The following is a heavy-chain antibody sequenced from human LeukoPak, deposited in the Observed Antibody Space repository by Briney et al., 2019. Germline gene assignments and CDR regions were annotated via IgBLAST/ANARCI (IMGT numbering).Heavy chain of an antibody. V-gene: IGHV3-21*01. J-gene: IGHJ6*02. CDR1: GFTFSSYS. Sequence: PGRSLRLSCAASGFTFSSYSMNWVRQAPGKGLEWVSSISSSSSYIYYADSVKGRFTISRDNAKNSLYLQMNSLRAEDTAVYYCARDRISSAAMRYYYYGMDVWGQGTTVTVSS. CDR3: ARDRISSAAMRYYYYGMDV. D-gene: IGHD6-6*01. CDR2: ISSSSSYI.